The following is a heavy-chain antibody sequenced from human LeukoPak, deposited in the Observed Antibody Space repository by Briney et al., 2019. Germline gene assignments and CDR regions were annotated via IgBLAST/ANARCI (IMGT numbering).Heavy chain of an antibody. J-gene: IGHJ5*02. CDR3: ATMQWLEGVDWFDP. CDR2: IRYDESNK. CDR1: GFIFSNYG. D-gene: IGHD6-19*01. Sequence: PGGSLRLSCAASGFIFSNYGMHWVRQAPGKGLEWVAFIRYDESNKFYADSVKGRFTISRDNPKNILFLQMNSLRAEDTAVYYCATMQWLEGVDWFDPWGQGTLVTVSS. V-gene: IGHV3-30*02.